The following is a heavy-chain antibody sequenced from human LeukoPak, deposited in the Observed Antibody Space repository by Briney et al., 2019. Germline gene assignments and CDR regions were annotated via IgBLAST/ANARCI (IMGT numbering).Heavy chain of an antibody. CDR2: ISGSGDII. CDR1: GFTFSSYA. V-gene: IGHV3-23*01. CDR3: AKDVRGGCTGPTCHY. J-gene: IGHJ4*02. D-gene: IGHD2-8*02. Sequence: PGGSLRLSCAASGFTFSSYAMSWVRQAPGKGLGWISDISGSGDIIDYANSVKGRFTISRDNSENTVYLQMNSLRAEDTAVYYCAKDVRGGCTGPTCHYWGQGTLVTVSS.